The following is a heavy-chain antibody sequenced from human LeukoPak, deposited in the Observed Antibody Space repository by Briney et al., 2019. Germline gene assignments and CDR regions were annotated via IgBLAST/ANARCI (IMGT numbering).Heavy chain of an antibody. Sequence: GASVKVSCKVSGYTLTELSMHWVRQAPGKGLEWMGGFDPEDGETIYAHKFQGRVTMTEDTSTDTAYMELSSLRSEDTAVYYCATLPYCSSTSCYVVGRGHDAFDIWGQGTMVTVSS. CDR2: FDPEDGET. V-gene: IGHV1-24*01. CDR3: ATLPYCSSTSCYVVGRGHDAFDI. CDR1: GYTLTELS. J-gene: IGHJ3*02. D-gene: IGHD2-2*01.